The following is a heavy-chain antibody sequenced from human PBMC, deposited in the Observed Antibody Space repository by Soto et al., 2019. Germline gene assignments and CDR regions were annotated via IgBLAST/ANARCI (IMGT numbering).Heavy chain of an antibody. V-gene: IGHV3-66*01. Sequence: EVQLVESGGGLVQPGGSLRLSCAASGLTVITNYMSWVRHAPGKGLEWVSVIYNDGSTYFADSVQGRFTISRDNSKNTLYLQMNSLRAEDTAVYYCARGSGWSSAFDIWGQGTMVTVSS. CDR3: ARGSGWSSAFDI. J-gene: IGHJ3*02. D-gene: IGHD6-19*01. CDR1: GLTVITNY. CDR2: IYNDGST.